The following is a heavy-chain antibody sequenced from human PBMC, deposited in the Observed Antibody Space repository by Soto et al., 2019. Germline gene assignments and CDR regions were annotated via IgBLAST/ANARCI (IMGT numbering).Heavy chain of an antibody. D-gene: IGHD4-17*01. CDR3: ARTLYGDNVDY. V-gene: IGHV1-58*01. CDR2: IVVGSGNT. CDR1: GFTFTSSA. J-gene: IGHJ4*02. Sequence: SVKVSCKASGFTFTSSAVQWVRQARGQRLEWIGWIVVGSGNTGYAQKFQGRVTMTRNTSISTAYMELSSLRSEDTAVYYCARTLYGDNVDYWGQGTLVTVPS.